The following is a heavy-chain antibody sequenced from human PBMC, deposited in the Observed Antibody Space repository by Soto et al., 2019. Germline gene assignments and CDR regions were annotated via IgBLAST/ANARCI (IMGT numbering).Heavy chain of an antibody. CDR3: AGNWNYESDYYYYGMDV. Sequence: ASVKVSCKASGYTFTIYGISWVRQAPGQGLEWMGWISAYNGNTNYAQKLQGRVTMTTDTSTSTAYMELRSLRSDDTAVYYCAGNWNYESDYYYYGMDVWGQGTTVTVS. D-gene: IGHD1-7*01. V-gene: IGHV1-18*01. CDR1: GYTFTIYG. CDR2: ISAYNGNT. J-gene: IGHJ6*02.